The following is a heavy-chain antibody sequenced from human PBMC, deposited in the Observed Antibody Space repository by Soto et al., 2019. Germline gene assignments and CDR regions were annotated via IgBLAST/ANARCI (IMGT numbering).Heavy chain of an antibody. D-gene: IGHD1-26*01. V-gene: IGHV4-61*01. J-gene: IGHJ4*02. CDR1: GGSVSSSSYY. CDR2: IYYSGST. CDR3: ARQIVGATFDY. Sequence: SETLSLTCTVSGGSVSSSSYYWSWIRQPPGKELEWIGYIYYSGSTNYNPSLKSRVTMSVDTSKNQFSLKLSSVTAADTAVYYCARQIVGATFDYWGQGTLVTFPQ.